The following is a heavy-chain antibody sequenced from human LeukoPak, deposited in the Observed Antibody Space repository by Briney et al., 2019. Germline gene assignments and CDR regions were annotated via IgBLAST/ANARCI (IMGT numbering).Heavy chain of an antibody. CDR3: ARDGDYDFWSGYRFDY. J-gene: IGHJ4*02. CDR2: IYSGGST. Sequence: GGSLRLSCAASGFTVSSNYMSWVRQAPGKGLEWVSVIYSGGSTYYADSVKGRFTISRDNSKNTLYLQMNSLRAEDTAVYYCARDGDYDFWSGYRFDYWGQGTLVTVSP. V-gene: IGHV3-66*02. CDR1: GFTVSSNY. D-gene: IGHD3-3*01.